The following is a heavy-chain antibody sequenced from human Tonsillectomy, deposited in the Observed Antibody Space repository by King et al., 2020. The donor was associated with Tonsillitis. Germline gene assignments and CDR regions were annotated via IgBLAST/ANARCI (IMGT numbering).Heavy chain of an antibody. Sequence: VQLVESGGGVVQPGRSLRLSCAASGFTFSSYAMHWVRQAPGKGLEWVAVISYDGSNKYYADSVKGRFTISRDNSKNTLYLQMNSLRAEDTAVYYCARGPVLLRFLAPGDYWGQGTLVTVSS. CDR1: GFTFSSYA. CDR2: ISYDGSNK. J-gene: IGHJ4*02. V-gene: IGHV3-30*04. D-gene: IGHD3-3*01. CDR3: ARGPVLLRFLAPGDY.